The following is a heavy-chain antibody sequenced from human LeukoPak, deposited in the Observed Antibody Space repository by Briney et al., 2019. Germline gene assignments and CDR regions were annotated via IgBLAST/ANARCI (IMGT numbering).Heavy chain of an antibody. CDR1: GGSISNSCY. D-gene: IGHD3-10*01. CDR2: IYYSGST. V-gene: IGHV4-39*07. Sequence: SETLSLTFTVSGGSISNSCYWGWIRQPPGKGLEWIGSIYYSGSTYYNPSLKSRVTISVDTSKNQFSLKLSSVTAADTAVYYCARSELLWFGGVNSGFDYWGQGTLVTVSS. J-gene: IGHJ4*02. CDR3: ARSELLWFGGVNSGFDY.